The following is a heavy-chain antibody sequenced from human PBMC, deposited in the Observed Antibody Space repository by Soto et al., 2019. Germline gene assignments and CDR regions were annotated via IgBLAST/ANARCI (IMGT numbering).Heavy chain of an antibody. Sequence: PSQTLSLTCAISGDSVSSNSAAWNWIRQSPSRGLEWLGRTYYRPKWYNDYAVSVKSRITINPDTSKNQFSLQLNSVTPEDTAVYYCARNHIAAAGTDYYYYMDVWGKGTTVTVSS. D-gene: IGHD6-13*01. CDR3: ARNHIAAAGTDYYYYMDV. J-gene: IGHJ6*03. CDR1: GDSVSSNSAA. V-gene: IGHV6-1*01. CDR2: TYYRPKWYN.